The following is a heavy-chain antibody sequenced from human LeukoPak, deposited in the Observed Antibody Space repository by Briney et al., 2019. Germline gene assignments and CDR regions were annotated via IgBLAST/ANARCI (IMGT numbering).Heavy chain of an antibody. Sequence: GGSLRLSCAASGFTFSSYWMYWVRQAPGKGLVWVSRINSDGSTTSYADSVKGRFTISRDNAENSLYLQMNSLRAEDTAVYYCARDQFIHAFDIWGQGTMVTVSS. V-gene: IGHV3-74*01. CDR3: ARDQFIHAFDI. J-gene: IGHJ3*02. CDR2: INSDGSTT. CDR1: GFTFSSYW. D-gene: IGHD5-24*01.